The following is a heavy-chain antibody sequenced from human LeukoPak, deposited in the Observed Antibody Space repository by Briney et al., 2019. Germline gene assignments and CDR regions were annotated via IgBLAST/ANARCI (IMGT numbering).Heavy chain of an antibody. D-gene: IGHD6-13*01. Sequence: PSETLSLTCTVSGGSISSYYWSWIRQPPGKGLEWIGYIYYSGSTNYNPSLKSRVTISVDTSKNQFSLKLSSVTAADTAVYYCARGVLVYSSSPNWFDPWGQGTLVTVSS. CDR1: GGSISSYY. CDR3: ARGVLVYSSSPNWFDP. J-gene: IGHJ5*02. CDR2: IYYSGST. V-gene: IGHV4-59*12.